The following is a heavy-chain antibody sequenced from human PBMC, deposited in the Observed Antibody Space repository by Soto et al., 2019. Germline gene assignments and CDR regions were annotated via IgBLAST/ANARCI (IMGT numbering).Heavy chain of an antibody. CDR1: GGSISSSNW. CDR2: IYHSGST. V-gene: IGHV4-4*02. D-gene: IGHD3-10*01. CDR3: ARVGRVREFHDAFGI. Sequence: QVQLQESGPGLVKPSGTLSLTCAVSGGSISSSNWWSWVRQPPGKGLEWIGEIYHSGSTNYNPSLKSRVTISVDKPKTQFSLKLSSVTAADTAVYYCARVGRVREFHDAFGIWGQGRTVTVCS. J-gene: IGHJ3*02.